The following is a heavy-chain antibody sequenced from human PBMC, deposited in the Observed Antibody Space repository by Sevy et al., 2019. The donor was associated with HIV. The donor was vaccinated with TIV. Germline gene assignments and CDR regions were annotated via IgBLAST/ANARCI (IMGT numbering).Heavy chain of an antibody. J-gene: IGHJ4*02. Sequence: GGSLRLSCAASGFTFSSYAMHWVRQAPGKGLEWVAVISYDGSSKYYADSVKGRFTISRDNSKNTLYLQMNSLRAEDTAVYYCARDPTIAAAGRGSFDYWGQGTLVTVSS. V-gene: IGHV3-30-3*01. CDR2: ISYDGSSK. CDR3: ARDPTIAAAGRGSFDY. CDR1: GFTFSSYA. D-gene: IGHD6-13*01.